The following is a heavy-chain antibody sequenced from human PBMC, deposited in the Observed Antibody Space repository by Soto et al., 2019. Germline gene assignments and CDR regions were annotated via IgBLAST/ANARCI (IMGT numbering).Heavy chain of an antibody. D-gene: IGHD2-2*01. CDR2: IYYSGST. V-gene: IGHV4-59*08. Sequence: SETLSLTCTVSGGSISSYYWSWIWQPPGKGLEWIGYIYYSGSTNYNPSLKSRVTISVDTSKNQFSLKLSSVTAADTAVYYCARQSLPDDAFDIWGQGTMVTVSS. CDR1: GGSISSYY. CDR3: ARQSLPDDAFDI. J-gene: IGHJ3*02.